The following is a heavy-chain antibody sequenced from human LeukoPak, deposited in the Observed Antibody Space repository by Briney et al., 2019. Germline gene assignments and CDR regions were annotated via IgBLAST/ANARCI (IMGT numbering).Heavy chain of an antibody. CDR2: ISYDGSNK. J-gene: IGHJ4*02. D-gene: IGHD3-22*01. CDR1: GFTFSSYA. CDR3: ARVVNEHDYFDSSGYYQMVDY. V-gene: IGHV3-30*04. Sequence: GGSLRLSCAASGFTFSSYAMHWVRQAPGKGLEWVAVISYDGSNKYYADSVKGRFTVSRDNSKNTLYLQMTSLKVEDTAVYSCARVVNEHDYFDSSGYYQMVDYWGQGTLVTVS.